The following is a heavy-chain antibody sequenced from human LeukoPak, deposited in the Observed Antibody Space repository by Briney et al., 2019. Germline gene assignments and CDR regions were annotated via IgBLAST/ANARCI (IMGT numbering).Heavy chain of an antibody. CDR3: ARDGFTGPDTAYLDY. J-gene: IGHJ4*02. Sequence: PGGSLRLSCSASGFTFRSHAMHWVRQAPGEGLVWVSRLKGDGSAASYADSGKGRFTISRDNAKNTLYLQMSSLRAEDTAVYYCARDGFTGPDTAYLDYWGQGAPVTVSS. V-gene: IGHV3-74*01. CDR2: LKGDGSAA. D-gene: IGHD2-21*02. CDR1: GFTFRSHA.